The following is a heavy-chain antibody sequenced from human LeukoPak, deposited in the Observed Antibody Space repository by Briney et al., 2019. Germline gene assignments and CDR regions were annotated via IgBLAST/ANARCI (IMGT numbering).Heavy chain of an antibody. CDR1: GYSISSGYY. J-gene: IGHJ6*03. V-gene: IGHV4-38-2*02. CDR3: ARVGSSWVYYYYYMDV. D-gene: IGHD6-13*01. Sequence: SETLSLTCTVSGYSISSGYYWGWIRQPPGKGLEWIGSIYHSGSTYYNPSLKSRVTISVDTSKNQFSLKLSSVTAADTAVYYCARVGSSWVYYYYYMDVWGKGTTVTVSS. CDR2: IYHSGST.